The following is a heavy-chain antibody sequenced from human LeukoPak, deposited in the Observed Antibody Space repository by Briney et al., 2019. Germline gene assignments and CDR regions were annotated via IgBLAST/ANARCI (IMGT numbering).Heavy chain of an antibody. CDR2: ISGSGGST. D-gene: IGHD2-2*02. CDR3: AKGYCSSTSCYNSFDY. CDR1: GFTFSSYA. J-gene: IGHJ4*02. V-gene: IGHV3-23*01. Sequence: GGSLRLSCAAPGFTFSSYAMSWVRQAPGKGLEWVSAISGSGGSTYYADSVKGRFTISRDNSKNTLYLQMNSLRAEDTAVYYCAKGYCSSTSCYNSFDYWGQGTLVTVSS.